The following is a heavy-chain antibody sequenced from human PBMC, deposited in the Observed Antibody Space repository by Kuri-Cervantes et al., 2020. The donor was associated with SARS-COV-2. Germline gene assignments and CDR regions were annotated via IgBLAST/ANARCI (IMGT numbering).Heavy chain of an antibody. D-gene: IGHD3-3*01. J-gene: IGHJ4*02. CDR3: ARGLWNGLHEN. Sequence: GSLRLSCAVSGGSISSSSYYWGWIRQPPGKGLEWIGSIYYSGSTYYNPSLKSRVTISVDTSKNQFSLKLSSVTAADTAVYYCARGLWNGLHENWGQGTLVTVSS. CDR2: IYYSGST. CDR1: GGSISSSSYY. V-gene: IGHV4-39*01.